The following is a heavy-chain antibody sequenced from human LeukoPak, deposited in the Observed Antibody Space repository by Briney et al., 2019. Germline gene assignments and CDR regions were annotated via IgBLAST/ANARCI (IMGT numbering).Heavy chain of an antibody. CDR3: ARGEGRRDSGGYYYSDAFDI. V-gene: IGHV4-61*02. CDR1: GGSISSGSYF. J-gene: IGHJ3*02. CDR2: LYTSGST. D-gene: IGHD3-22*01. Sequence: PSETLSLTCTVSGGSISSGSYFWSWIRQPAGKGLEWIGRLYTSGSTNYNPSLKSRVTISVDTSKNQFSLRLSSVTAADTAVYYCARGEGRRDSGGYYYSDAFDIWGQGTMVTVSS.